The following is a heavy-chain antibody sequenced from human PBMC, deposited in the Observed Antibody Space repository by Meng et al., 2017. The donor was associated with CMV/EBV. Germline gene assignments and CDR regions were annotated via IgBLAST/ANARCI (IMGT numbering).Heavy chain of an antibody. CDR3: AREGDGYDKAPY. D-gene: IGHD5-24*01. J-gene: IGHJ4*02. CDR2: IYSGGST. V-gene: IGHV3-66*01. CDR1: GFTVLRTY. Sequence: QLGGSGGCLVQPGSSWRLSFAASGFTVLRTYMSWVRQAPGKGLEWVSVIYSGGSTYYADSVKGRFTISRDNSKNTLYLQMNSLRAEDTAVYYCAREGDGYDKAPYWGQGTLVTVSS.